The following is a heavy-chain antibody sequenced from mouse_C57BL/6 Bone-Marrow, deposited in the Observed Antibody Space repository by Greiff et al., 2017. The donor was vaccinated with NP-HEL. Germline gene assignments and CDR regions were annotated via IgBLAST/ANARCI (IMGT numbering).Heavy chain of an antibody. Sequence: EVKLVESGGDLVKPGGSLKLSCAASGFTFSSYGMSWVRQTPDKRLECVATISSGGSYNYYPDSVKGRFTISRENATNNMYLQMRSRKSEDTAMYYCARHGITTVVARYYYAMDYWGQGTSVTVSS. CDR3: ARHGITTVVARYYYAMDY. CDR2: ISSGGSYN. J-gene: IGHJ4*01. D-gene: IGHD1-1*01. V-gene: IGHV5-6*01. CDR1: GFTFSSYG.